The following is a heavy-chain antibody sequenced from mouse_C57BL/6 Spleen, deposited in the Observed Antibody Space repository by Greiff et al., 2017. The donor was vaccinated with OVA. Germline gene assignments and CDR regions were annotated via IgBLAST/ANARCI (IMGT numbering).Heavy chain of an antibody. Sequence: QVQLQQSGAELARPGASVKLSCKASGYTFTRYGISWVKQRTGQGLEWIGELYPRSGNTYYTEKFKGKATLTADKSSSTAYMELRSLTSEDSAVYVCARRTAQATYYAMDYWCQGTSVTVSS. D-gene: IGHD3-2*02. CDR1: GYTFTRYG. V-gene: IGHV1-81*01. CDR2: LYPRSGNT. CDR3: ARRTAQATYYAMDY. J-gene: IGHJ4*01.